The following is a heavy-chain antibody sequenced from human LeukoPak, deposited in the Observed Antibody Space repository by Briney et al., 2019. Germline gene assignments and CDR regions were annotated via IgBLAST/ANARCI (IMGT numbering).Heavy chain of an antibody. CDR3: TTEAYYYDSGAIKYFDY. D-gene: IGHD3-22*01. CDR2: IKSKTDGWTT. V-gene: IGHV3-15*01. Sequence: GGSLRLSCAVSGFTFSNAWMSWVRQAPGKGLEWVGRIKSKTDGWTTDYAAPVKGRFTISRDDSKNTLYLQMNSLKTEDTAVYYCTTEAYYYDSGAIKYFDYWGQGTLVTVSS. J-gene: IGHJ4*02. CDR1: GFTFSNAW.